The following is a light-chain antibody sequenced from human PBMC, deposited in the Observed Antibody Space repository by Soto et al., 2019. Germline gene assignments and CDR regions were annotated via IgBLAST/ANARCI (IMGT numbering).Light chain of an antibody. CDR1: SSDVGGYNY. CDR2: EGS. V-gene: IGLV2-14*01. Sequence: QSALTQPASVSGSPGQSITISCTGTSSDVGGYNYVSWYQQHPGKAPKLMIYEGSNRSSGVSNRFSGSKSGNTASLTISGLQAEDEADYYCSSYTSSSIDYVFGTGTKVTVL. J-gene: IGLJ1*01. CDR3: SSYTSSSIDYV.